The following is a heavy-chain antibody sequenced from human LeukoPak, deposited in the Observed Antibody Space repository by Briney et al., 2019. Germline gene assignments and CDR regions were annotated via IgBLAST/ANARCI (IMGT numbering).Heavy chain of an antibody. J-gene: IGHJ6*02. CDR3: ARGQRMVRGVLYYYYYGMDV. D-gene: IGHD3-10*01. V-gene: IGHV4-39*07. CDR2: IYYSGST. Sequence: SETLSLTCTVSGGSISSSSYYWGWIRQPPGKGLEWIGSIYYSGSTYYNPSLKSRVTISVDTSKNQFSLKLSSVTAADTAVYYCARGQRMVRGVLYYYYYGMDVWGQGTTVTVSS. CDR1: GGSISSSSYY.